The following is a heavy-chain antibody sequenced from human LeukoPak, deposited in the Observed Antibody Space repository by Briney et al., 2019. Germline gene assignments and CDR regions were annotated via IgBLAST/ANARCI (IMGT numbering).Heavy chain of an antibody. CDR1: GGSISSYY. Sequence: PSETLSLTCTVSGGSISSYYWSWIRQPPGKGLEWIGYIYYSGSTNYNPSLKSRVTISVDTSKNQFSLKLSSVTAADTAVYYCARANLDYHYGMDVWGKGITVTVSS. CDR3: ARANLDYHYGMDV. CDR2: IYYSGST. J-gene: IGHJ6*04. V-gene: IGHV4-59*01.